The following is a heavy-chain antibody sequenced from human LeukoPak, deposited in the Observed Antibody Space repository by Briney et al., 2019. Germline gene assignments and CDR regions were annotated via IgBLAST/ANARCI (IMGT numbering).Heavy chain of an antibody. CDR1: GFTISSYC. V-gene: IGHV3-7*05. CDR2: IRDGSDK. Sequence: GGSLRLSCVDSGFTISSYCKRWVRQATGKGLEWVANIRDGSDKYYVDSVKGRFTISRDNAKNSLYLQMNSLRTEDTAVYYCARCFDIWGQGTMVTVSS. CDR3: ARCFDI. J-gene: IGHJ3*02.